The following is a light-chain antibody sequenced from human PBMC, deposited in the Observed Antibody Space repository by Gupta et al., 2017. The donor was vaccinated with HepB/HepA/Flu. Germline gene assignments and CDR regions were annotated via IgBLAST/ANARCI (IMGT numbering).Light chain of an antibody. Sequence: SSELTQDPAVSVALGQPVKITCQGDSLRNYYASWYQQKPRQAPVLVIYGKINRPSGIPDRYAVASSGNTASLTISGAQAEDESDYYCNSRDSIGDQRWVVGRGTKLTVL. J-gene: IGLJ3*02. V-gene: IGLV3-19*01. CDR1: SLRNYY. CDR2: GKI. CDR3: NSRDSIGDQRWV.